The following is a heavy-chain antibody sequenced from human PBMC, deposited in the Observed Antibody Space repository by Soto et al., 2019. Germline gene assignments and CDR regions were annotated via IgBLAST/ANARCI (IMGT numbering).Heavy chain of an antibody. D-gene: IGHD6-19*01. CDR1: GFTFTSSA. Sequence: PVKVSCKASGFTFTSSAVQWVRQARGQRLEWIGWIVVGSGNTNYAQKFQERVTITRDMSTSTAYMELSSLRSEDTAVYYCAAVAVAGPFDYWGQGTLVTVSS. J-gene: IGHJ4*02. CDR2: IVVGSGNT. CDR3: AAVAVAGPFDY. V-gene: IGHV1-58*01.